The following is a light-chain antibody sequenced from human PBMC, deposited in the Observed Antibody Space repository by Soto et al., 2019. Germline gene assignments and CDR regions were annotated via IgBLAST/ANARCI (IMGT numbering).Light chain of an antibody. CDR1: QDISNY. J-gene: IGKJ5*01. CDR2: DAS. Sequence: DIQMTQSPSSLSASVGDRVTITCQASQDISNYLNWYQQKPGKAPKLLIYDASNLETGVPSRFSGSGSGTDFTFTISSLQSEDFAVYYCQQYNGWPITFGQGTRLEIK. V-gene: IGKV1-33*01. CDR3: QQYNGWPIT.